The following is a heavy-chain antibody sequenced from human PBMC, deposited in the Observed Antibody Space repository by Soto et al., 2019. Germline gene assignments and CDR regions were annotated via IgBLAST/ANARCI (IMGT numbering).Heavy chain of an antibody. V-gene: IGHV3-23*01. J-gene: IGHJ4*02. CDR1: GFTFSSYA. D-gene: IGHD6-13*01. CDR2: ISGSGNTT. CDR3: AKDLSSSWYPQY. Sequence: EVQLLESGGGLVQPGGSLRLSCAASGFTFSSYAMTWVRRAPGKGLEWVSDISGSGNTTYYADSVKGRFTISRDSSKNTLYLQMNSLRADDTAVYFCAKDLSSSWYPQYWGQGTLVTVSS.